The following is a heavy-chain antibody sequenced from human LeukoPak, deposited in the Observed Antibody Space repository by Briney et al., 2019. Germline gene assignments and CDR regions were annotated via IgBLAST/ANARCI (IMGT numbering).Heavy chain of an antibody. Sequence: SETLSLTCTVSGGSISSRSSYWVWIRQPPEKGLEWIGSIYYSGTTYYNPSLKSRLTMSVDTSKNQFSLKLSSVTAADTAVYYCARDLGYGHMDVWGKGTTVTVSS. CDR1: GGSISSRSSY. D-gene: IGHD4-17*01. J-gene: IGHJ6*03. CDR2: IYYSGTT. V-gene: IGHV4-39*07. CDR3: ARDLGYGHMDV.